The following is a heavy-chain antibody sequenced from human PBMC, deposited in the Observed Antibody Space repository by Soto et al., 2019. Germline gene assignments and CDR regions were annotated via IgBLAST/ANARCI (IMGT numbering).Heavy chain of an antibody. CDR2: IYYSGST. D-gene: IGHD3-22*01. J-gene: IGHJ4*02. Sequence: TQSLRCTVSEGTISGGGYYWTWIRQHPQKGLEWIGHIYYSGSTYYNPSLKSRVTVSVDTSKNQFSLKLSSVTAADTAVYYCAREYYYDSSGFDYWGQGTLVTVSS. CDR3: AREYYYDSSGFDY. V-gene: IGHV4-31*03. CDR1: EGTISGGGYY.